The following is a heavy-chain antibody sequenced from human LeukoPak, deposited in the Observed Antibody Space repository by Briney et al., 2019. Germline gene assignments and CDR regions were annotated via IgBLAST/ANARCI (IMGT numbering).Heavy chain of an antibody. J-gene: IGHJ6*03. Sequence: SETLSLTCAVYGGSFSGYYWSWIRQPPGKGLEWIGEINHSGSTNYNPSRKSRVTISVDTSKNQFSLKVRSVTAADTAVYYCARASEDYYYYYMDVWGKGTTVTISS. CDR2: INHSGST. V-gene: IGHV4-34*01. CDR1: GGSFSGYY. CDR3: ARASEDYYYYYMDV. D-gene: IGHD1-14*01.